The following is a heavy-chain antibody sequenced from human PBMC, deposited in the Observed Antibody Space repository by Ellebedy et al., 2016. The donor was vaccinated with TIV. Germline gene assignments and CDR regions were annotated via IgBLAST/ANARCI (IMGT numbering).Heavy chain of an antibody. CDR2: ISYDGSNK. CDR1: GFTFSSYG. CDR3: AIEGKYCSGGSCYLSFDY. V-gene: IGHV3-30*03. Sequence: GESLKISCAASGFTFSSYGMHWVRQAPGKGLEWVAVISYDGSNKYYADSVKGRFTISRDNSKNTLYLQMNSLRAEDTAVYYCAIEGKYCSGGSCYLSFDYWGQGTLVTVSS. J-gene: IGHJ4*02. D-gene: IGHD2-15*01.